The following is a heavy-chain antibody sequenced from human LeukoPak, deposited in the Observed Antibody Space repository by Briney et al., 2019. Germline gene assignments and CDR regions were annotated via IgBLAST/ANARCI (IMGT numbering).Heavy chain of an antibody. CDR3: AKDWTTVVTPKGYYFDS. V-gene: IGHV3-23*01. D-gene: IGHD4-23*01. J-gene: IGHJ4*02. CDR1: GFSFNNYA. Sequence: PGGSLRLSYAASGFSFNNYAMSWVRQAPGKGLEWVSAISTTGGSTYYADSVKGRFTISRDNSKNTLSLQMDSLRVEDTAVYYCAKDWTTVVTPKGYYFDSWGQGTLVTVSS. CDR2: ISTTGGST.